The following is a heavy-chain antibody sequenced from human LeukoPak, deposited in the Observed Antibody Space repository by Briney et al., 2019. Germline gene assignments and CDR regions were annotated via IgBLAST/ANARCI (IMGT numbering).Heavy chain of an antibody. CDR2: ISAYNGNT. D-gene: IGHD2-2*01. Sequence: ASVKVSCKASGYTFTSYGISWVRQAPGQGLEWMGWISAYNGNTNYAQKLQGRVTMTEDTSTDTAYMDLSSLRSEDTAVYYCARGDCSSTSCSPGSWFDPWGQGTLVTVSS. CDR3: ARGDCSSTSCSPGSWFDP. J-gene: IGHJ5*02. CDR1: GYTFTSYG. V-gene: IGHV1-18*01.